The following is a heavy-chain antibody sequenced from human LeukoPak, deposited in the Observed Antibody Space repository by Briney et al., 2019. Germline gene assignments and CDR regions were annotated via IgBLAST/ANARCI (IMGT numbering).Heavy chain of an antibody. CDR1: GGTFSSYA. Sequence: SVKVSCKASGGTFSSYAISWVRQAPGQGLEWMGGIIPIFDAANYAQKFQGRVTITADESTSTAYMELSSLRSEDTAVYYCARVDIVLMVYEYWGQGTLVTVSS. CDR3: ARVDIVLMVYEY. V-gene: IGHV1-69*13. D-gene: IGHD2-8*01. J-gene: IGHJ4*02. CDR2: IIPIFDAA.